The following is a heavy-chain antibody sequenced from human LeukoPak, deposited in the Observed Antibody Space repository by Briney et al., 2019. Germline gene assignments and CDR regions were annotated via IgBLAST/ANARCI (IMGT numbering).Heavy chain of an antibody. Sequence: GGSLRLSCAASGFTFSSYEMNWVRQAPGKGLEWVSYISSSGSTIYYADSMKGRFTISRDNAKNSLYLQMNSLRAEDTAVYYCARGETTVFHYYYYMDVWGKGTTVTISS. CDR3: ARGETTVFHYYYYMDV. V-gene: IGHV3-48*03. J-gene: IGHJ6*03. CDR1: GFTFSSYE. CDR2: ISSSGSTI. D-gene: IGHD4-17*01.